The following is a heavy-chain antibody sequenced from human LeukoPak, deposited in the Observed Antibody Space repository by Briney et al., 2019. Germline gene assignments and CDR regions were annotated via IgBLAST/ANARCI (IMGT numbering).Heavy chain of an antibody. Sequence: GGSLRLSCAASGFTFSNAWMSWVRQAPGKGLEWVGRIKSKTDGGTTDYAAPVRGRFTISRDDSKNTLYLQMNSLKAEDTAVYCCTTRDCRSTDCPYYFNYWGQGTLVTVSS. D-gene: IGHD2-2*01. CDR3: TTRDCRSTDCPYYFNY. CDR1: GFTFSNAW. V-gene: IGHV3-15*01. J-gene: IGHJ4*02. CDR2: IKSKTDGGTT.